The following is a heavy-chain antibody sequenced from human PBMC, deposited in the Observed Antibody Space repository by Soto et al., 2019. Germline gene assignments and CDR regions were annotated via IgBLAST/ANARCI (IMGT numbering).Heavy chain of an antibody. J-gene: IGHJ6*02. Sequence: GGSLRLSCEASEFTFSQAWMSWVRQAPGRRLEWIGLIKRKTDGGTTDYAAPVKGRFTISRDDSANRLYLHMNSLKIEDTGVYYCSTGPIGRISSVPFHYYCGLDSWGQGTTVTVSS. CDR2: IKRKTDGGTT. D-gene: IGHD6-6*01. V-gene: IGHV3-15*01. CDR3: STGPIGRISSVPFHYYCGLDS. CDR1: EFTFSQAW.